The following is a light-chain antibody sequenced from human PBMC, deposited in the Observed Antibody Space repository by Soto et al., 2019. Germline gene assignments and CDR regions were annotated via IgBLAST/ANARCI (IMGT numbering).Light chain of an antibody. V-gene: IGKV3-11*01. Sequence: EIVLTQSPATLSLSPGERATLSCRASQSVSSYLAWYQQKPGQAPRLLIYDASNRATGIPARFSGSGSGTEFTLTISSVAPEDFAVYYCQQRSNWPPYTFGQGTKLELK. CDR2: DAS. CDR1: QSVSSY. J-gene: IGKJ2*01. CDR3: QQRSNWPPYT.